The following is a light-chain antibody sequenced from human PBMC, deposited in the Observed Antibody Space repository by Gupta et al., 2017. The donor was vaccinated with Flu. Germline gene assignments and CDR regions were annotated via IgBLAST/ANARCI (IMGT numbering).Light chain of an antibody. CDR2: EVN. J-gene: IGLJ3*02. CDR3: SAFTSSNTWV. CDR1: SSDFGSYDR. V-gene: IGLV2-18*02. Sequence: SALTQPASVSGSPGQSITISCSGTSSDFGSYDRVSWYQQSPGTAPKLMISEVNKRPSGVPGRFSGSKSDNTASLTISGRQAEDEADYYCSAFTSSNTWVFGGGTKVTVL.